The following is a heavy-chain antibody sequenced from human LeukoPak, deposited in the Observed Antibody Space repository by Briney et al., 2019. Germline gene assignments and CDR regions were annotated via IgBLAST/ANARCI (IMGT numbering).Heavy chain of an antibody. V-gene: IGHV3-23*05. J-gene: IGHJ4*02. CDR2: IHPSGINT. CDR1: GFNFMQYG. CDR3: ARRAGAYSHPYDY. D-gene: IGHD4/OR15-4a*01. Sequence: PGGSLRLSCVGSGFNFMQYGMMWVRQAPGKGLEWVSTIHPSGINTHHADSVKGRFTISRDNSKNTLYLQMNSLRAEDTAVYYCARRAGAYSHPYDYWGQGTLVTVSS.